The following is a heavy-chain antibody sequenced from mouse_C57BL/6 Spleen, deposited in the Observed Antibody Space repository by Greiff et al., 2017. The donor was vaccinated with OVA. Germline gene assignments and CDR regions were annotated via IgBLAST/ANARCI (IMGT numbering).Heavy chain of an antibody. CDR3: AREGLRPAWFAY. D-gene: IGHD1-2*01. Sequence: VQLQQSGPELVKPGASVKMSCKASGYTFTDYNMHWVKQSHGKSLEWIGYINPNNGGTSYNQKFKGKATLTVNKSSSTAYMELRSLTSEDSAVYYCAREGLRPAWFAYWGQGTLVTVSA. CDR2: INPNNGGT. J-gene: IGHJ3*01. V-gene: IGHV1-22*01. CDR1: GYTFTDYN.